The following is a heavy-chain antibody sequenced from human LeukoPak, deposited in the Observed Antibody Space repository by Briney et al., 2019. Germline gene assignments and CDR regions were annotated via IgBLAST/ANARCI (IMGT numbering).Heavy chain of an antibody. CDR1: GFTFANYA. D-gene: IGHD3-16*01. CDR2: ISGSGSNT. J-gene: IGHJ4*02. Sequence: GGSLRLSCAASGFTFANYAMTWVRQAPGKGLDWVSLISGSGSNTYYTDSVQGRFTISRDNSRNTLYLQMSSLRAEDTAIYYCAKERGISYTYEFDYWGQGALVTVPS. CDR3: AKERGISYTYEFDY. V-gene: IGHV3-23*01.